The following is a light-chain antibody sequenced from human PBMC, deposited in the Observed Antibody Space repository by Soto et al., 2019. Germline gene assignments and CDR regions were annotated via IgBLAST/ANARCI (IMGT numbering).Light chain of an antibody. Sequence: QSALTQPASVSGSPGQSITISCAGTRDDIGAYDYVSWYQQHPGNAPKLLVYEVTNRPSGVSDRFSGSKSGNTASLNISGLQAEDEADYYCNSYTNSRAVGFCGGTKLTVL. V-gene: IGLV2-14*01. J-gene: IGLJ2*01. CDR3: NSYTNSRAVG. CDR1: RDDIGAYDY. CDR2: EVT.